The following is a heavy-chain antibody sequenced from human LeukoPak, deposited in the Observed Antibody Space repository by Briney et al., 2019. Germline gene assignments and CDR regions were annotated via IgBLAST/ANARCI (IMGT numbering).Heavy chain of an antibody. Sequence: GGSPRLSCAASGFTFSSYSMNWVRQAPGKGLEWVSSISSSSSYIYYADSVKGRFTISRDNAKNSLYLQMNSLRAEDTAVYYCARDIPDIVVVPAAIDYWGQGTLVTVSS. CDR1: GFTFSSYS. V-gene: IGHV3-21*01. CDR2: ISSSSSYI. J-gene: IGHJ4*02. D-gene: IGHD2-2*01. CDR3: ARDIPDIVVVPAAIDY.